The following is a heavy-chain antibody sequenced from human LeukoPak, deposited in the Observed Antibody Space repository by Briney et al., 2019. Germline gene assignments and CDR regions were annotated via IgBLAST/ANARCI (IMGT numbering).Heavy chain of an antibody. V-gene: IGHV3-33*01. CDR1: GFTFSSYG. J-gene: IGHJ4*02. Sequence: GSLRLSCAASGFTFSSYGMHWVRQAPGKGLEWVAVIWYDGSNKYYADSVKGRFTISRDNSKNTLYLQMNSLRAEDTAVYYCAREVIAAAGTGYFDYWGQGTLVTVSS. CDR2: IWYDGSNK. D-gene: IGHD6-13*01. CDR3: AREVIAAAGTGYFDY.